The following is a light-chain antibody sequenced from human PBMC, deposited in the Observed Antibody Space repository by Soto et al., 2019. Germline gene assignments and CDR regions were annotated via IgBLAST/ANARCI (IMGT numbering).Light chain of an antibody. CDR1: QDISKY. V-gene: IGKV1-33*01. Sequence: DMQMTQSPSSLSASVGDRVTITCQASQDISKYLNWYQQKPGKAPKLLIYDASNLETGVPSRFSGSGSGTAFTFTISSLQPEDVATYYCQQYDSLPPLFTFGPGTKVDIK. CDR2: DAS. J-gene: IGKJ3*01. CDR3: QQYDSLPPLFT.